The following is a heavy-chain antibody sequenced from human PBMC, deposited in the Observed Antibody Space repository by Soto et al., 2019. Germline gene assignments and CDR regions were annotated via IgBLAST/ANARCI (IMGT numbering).Heavy chain of an antibody. CDR2: ISAYNGNT. V-gene: IGHV1-18*01. D-gene: IGHD3-22*01. Sequence: ASVKVSCKASGYTFTSYGISWVRQAPGQGLEWMGWISAYNGNTNYAQKLQGRVTMTTDTSTSTAYMELRSLRSDDTAVYYCAELYYYDSSGYPLDYGMDVWGQGTTVTVSS. J-gene: IGHJ6*02. CDR3: AELYYYDSSGYPLDYGMDV. CDR1: GYTFTSYG.